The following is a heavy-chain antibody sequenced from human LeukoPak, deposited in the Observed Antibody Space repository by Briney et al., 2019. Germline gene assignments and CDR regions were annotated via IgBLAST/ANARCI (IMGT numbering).Heavy chain of an antibody. J-gene: IGHJ4*02. V-gene: IGHV1-69*13. CDR2: IIPIFGAA. D-gene: IGHD4-23*01. Sequence: GASVKVSCKASGGTFSSYAISWVRQAPGQGLELMGGIIPIFGAATYAQKFQGRVTITADESTSTAYMELSSLRSEDTAVYYCARHLIDYGGIPYYFDYWGQGTLVTVSS. CDR1: GGTFSSYA. CDR3: ARHLIDYGGIPYYFDY.